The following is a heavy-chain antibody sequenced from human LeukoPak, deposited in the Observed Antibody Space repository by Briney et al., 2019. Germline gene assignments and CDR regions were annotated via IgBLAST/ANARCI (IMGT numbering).Heavy chain of an antibody. Sequence: GASVTVSCKTFGYTFTSYAMNWVRQAPGQGLEWMGWINTNTGNPTYAQGLTGRFVFSLDTSVSTAYLQISSLRAEDTAVYYCARDADYYDSNDYYSVAFDLWGQGTMVTVSS. CDR3: ARDADYYDSNDYYSVAFDL. J-gene: IGHJ3*01. CDR2: INTNTGNP. D-gene: IGHD3-22*01. V-gene: IGHV7-4-1*02. CDR1: GYTFTSYA.